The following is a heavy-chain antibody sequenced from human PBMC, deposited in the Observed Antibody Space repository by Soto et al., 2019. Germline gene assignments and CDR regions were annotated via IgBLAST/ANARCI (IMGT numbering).Heavy chain of an antibody. CDR2: IKQDGSEK. CDR3: ARVFADEGISMVYAIGIDY. J-gene: IGHJ4*02. V-gene: IGHV3-7*05. D-gene: IGHD2-8*01. CDR1: GFTFSSYR. Sequence: GGSLRLSCAASGFTFSSYRMSWVRQAPGKGLEWVANIKQDGSEKYYVDSVKGRFTISRDNAKNSLYLQMNSLRAEDTAVYYCARVFADEGISMVYAIGIDYWGQGTLVTVSS.